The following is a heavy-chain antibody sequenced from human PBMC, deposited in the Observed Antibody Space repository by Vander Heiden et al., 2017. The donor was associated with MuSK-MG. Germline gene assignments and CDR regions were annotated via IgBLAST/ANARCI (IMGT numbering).Heavy chain of an antibody. D-gene: IGHD3-16*01. CDR2: FDPEDGET. J-gene: IGHJ6*03. CDR1: GYTLTKLS. CDR3: ATALWVPPYYYYMDV. V-gene: IGHV1-24*01. Sequence: QVQLVPSGAEVKKHGASVKVSCTVSGYTLTKLSMHWVRQAPGKGLEWMGGFDPEDGETIYAQKFQGRVTMTEDTSTDTAYMELSSLRSEDTAVYYCATALWVPPYYYYMDVWGKGTTVTVSS.